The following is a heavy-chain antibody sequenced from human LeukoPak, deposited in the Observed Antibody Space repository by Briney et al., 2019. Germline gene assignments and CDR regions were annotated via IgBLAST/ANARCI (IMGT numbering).Heavy chain of an antibody. CDR1: GDSVSSAGYH. CDR3: TTYYVGEGGRGH. J-gene: IGHJ4*02. D-gene: IGHD2-21*01. Sequence: SETLSLTCSVSGDSVSSAGYHWSWIRQAPGKGLEWIGHSGSPSYNPSLKSRVMISIDTSKNQFSLKVSTVTAADTAVYYCTTYYVGEGGRGHWGPGTQVTVSS. CDR2: SGSP. V-gene: IGHV4-61*08.